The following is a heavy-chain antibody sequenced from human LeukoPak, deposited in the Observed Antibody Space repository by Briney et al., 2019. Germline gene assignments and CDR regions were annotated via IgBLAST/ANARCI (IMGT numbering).Heavy chain of an antibody. CDR3: ARDSFSGSSLDY. D-gene: IGHD1-26*01. CDR1: GFTFDEYG. V-gene: IGHV3-20*04. CDR2: INWDGGST. J-gene: IGHJ4*02. Sequence: GGSLRLSCAASGFTFDEYGVSWVRQAPGKGLEWVSSINWDGGSTAYADSVKSRVTISRDNAENSLHLQMKSLRAEDTALYYCARDSFSGSSLDYWGQGTLVTVSS.